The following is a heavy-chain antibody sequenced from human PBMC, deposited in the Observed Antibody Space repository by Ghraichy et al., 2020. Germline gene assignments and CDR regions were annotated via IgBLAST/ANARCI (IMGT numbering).Heavy chain of an antibody. D-gene: IGHD3-10*01. Sequence: GSLRLSCNVSGGTITSASYYWAWIRQPPGMGLEWIGNIYYSGDTYYNSSLKSQVTMSIDSSKNQFSLRLHSVTAPDTAVYFCASLRVPGDFDYWGQGTLVTVFS. CDR2: IYYSGDT. V-gene: IGHV4-39*01. CDR3: ASLRVPGDFDY. CDR1: GGTITSASYY. J-gene: IGHJ4*02.